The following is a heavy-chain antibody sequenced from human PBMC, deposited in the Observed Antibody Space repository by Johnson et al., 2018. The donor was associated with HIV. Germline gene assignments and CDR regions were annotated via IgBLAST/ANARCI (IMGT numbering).Heavy chain of an antibody. D-gene: IGHD6-13*01. V-gene: IGHV3-33*08. J-gene: IGHJ3*02. CDR3: ARVLESKVAAGSWAFDI. CDR1: GFTFGSYA. Sequence: QVQLIESGGGLVQPGGSLRLSCAASGFTFGSYAMHWVRQAPGKGLEWVAVIWYDGSNKNYADSVKGRFPISRDNAKNSLYLQMNSLRAEDTAVYYCARVLESKVAAGSWAFDIWGQGTMVTVSS. CDR2: IWYDGSNK.